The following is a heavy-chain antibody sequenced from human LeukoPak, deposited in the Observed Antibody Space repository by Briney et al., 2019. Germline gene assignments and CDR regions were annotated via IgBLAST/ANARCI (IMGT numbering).Heavy chain of an antibody. Sequence: ASVKVSCKASGYTFTSYAMNWVRQAPGQGLEWMGWINTNTGNPTYAQGFTGRFVFSLDTSVSTAYLQISSLKAEDTAVYYCARDLTMVRGVIITEFDYWGQGTLVTVSS. D-gene: IGHD3-10*01. CDR1: GYTFTSYA. J-gene: IGHJ4*02. CDR3: ARDLTMVRGVIITEFDY. V-gene: IGHV7-4-1*02. CDR2: INTNTGNP.